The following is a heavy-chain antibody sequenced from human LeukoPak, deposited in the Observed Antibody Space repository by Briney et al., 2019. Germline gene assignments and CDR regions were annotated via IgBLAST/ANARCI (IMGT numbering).Heavy chain of an antibody. CDR2: ISSSSSYI. CDR3: AKGWDVDTAIDY. V-gene: IGHV3-21*01. D-gene: IGHD5-18*01. CDR1: GFTFSSYS. Sequence: PGGSLRLSCAASGFTFSSYSMNWVRQAPGKGLEWVSSISSSSSYIYYADSVKGRFTISRDNAKNSLYLQMNSLRAEDTAVYYCAKGWDVDTAIDYWGQGTLVTVSS. J-gene: IGHJ4*02.